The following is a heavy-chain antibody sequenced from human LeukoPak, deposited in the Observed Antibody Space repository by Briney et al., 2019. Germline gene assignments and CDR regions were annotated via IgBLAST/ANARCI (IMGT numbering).Heavy chain of an antibody. CDR2: VFYTGKT. CDR3: ARIFDS. Sequence: SETLSLTCAVYGGSFSGYYWGWIRQSPGKGLEWIGDVFYTGKTNYNPSLRGRVTISINTSKNQFSLKLASVTAADTAVYYCARIFDSWGQGTLVTVSS. CDR1: GGSFSGYY. J-gene: IGHJ4*02. V-gene: IGHV4-34*12.